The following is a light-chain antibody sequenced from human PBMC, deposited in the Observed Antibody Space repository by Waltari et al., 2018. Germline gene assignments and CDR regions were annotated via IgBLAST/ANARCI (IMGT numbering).Light chain of an antibody. CDR1: SSDVGGYNY. V-gene: IGLV2-14*01. CDR3: SSYTSSSTWV. J-gene: IGLJ3*02. CDR2: DVS. Sequence: QSALTQPASVSGSPGQSIHLSGTGTSSDVGGYNYFSWYQQHPGKAPKLMIYDVSKRPSGVSNRFSGSKSGNTASLTISGLQAEDEADYYCSSYTSSSTWVFGGGTKLTVL.